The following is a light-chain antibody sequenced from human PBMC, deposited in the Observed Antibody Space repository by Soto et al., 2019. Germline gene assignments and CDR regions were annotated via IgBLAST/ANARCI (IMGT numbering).Light chain of an antibody. V-gene: IGKV3-20*01. J-gene: IGKJ5*01. CDR3: QQYGNSPFT. CDR2: AAS. CDR1: QSVGSSY. Sequence: EIVLTQSPGTLSLSPGERATLSCRASQSVGSSYLAWYQQTPGQAPRLLIYAASSRATGIPDRFSGSGSGTDFTLTISRLEPEDFAVYYCQQYGNSPFTFGQGTRLEIK.